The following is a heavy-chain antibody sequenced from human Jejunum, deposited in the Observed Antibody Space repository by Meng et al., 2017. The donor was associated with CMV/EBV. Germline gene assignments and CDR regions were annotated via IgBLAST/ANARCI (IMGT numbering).Heavy chain of an antibody. D-gene: IGHD2/OR15-2a*01. CDR2: IKQDESEK. CDR1: GVTFDKYW. J-gene: IGHJ4*02. CDR3: ARWGGEKSTSGFDY. V-gene: IGHV3-7*01. Sequence: SGVTFDKYWMTWVRQAPGKGLEWVANIKQDESEKYYVDSVKGRFTISRDNSQNSLYLQMSSLRVEDTSVYYCARWGGEKSTSGFDYWGQGTLVTVSS.